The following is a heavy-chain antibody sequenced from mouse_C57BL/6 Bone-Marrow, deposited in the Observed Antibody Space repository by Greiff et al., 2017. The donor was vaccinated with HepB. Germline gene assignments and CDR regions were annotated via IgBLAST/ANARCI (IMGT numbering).Heavy chain of an antibody. Sequence: QVQLQQPGAELVKPGASVKVSCKASGYTFTSYWMHWVKQRPGQGLEWIGRIHPSDSDTNYNQKFKGKATLTVDKSSSTDYMHLSSLTSEDAAVYYCAMKRIFSIGYFDVGGTGTAVTVSS. CDR1: GYTFTSYW. J-gene: IGHJ1*03. V-gene: IGHV1-74*01. CDR3: AMKRIFSIGYFDV. CDR2: IHPSDSDT.